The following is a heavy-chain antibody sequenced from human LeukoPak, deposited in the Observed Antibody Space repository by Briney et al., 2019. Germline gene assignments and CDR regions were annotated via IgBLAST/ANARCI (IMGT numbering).Heavy chain of an antibody. CDR3: ARVSEYYYFDY. D-gene: IGHD2/OR15-2a*01. Sequence: GAAVKGSCKASGYTFTSSGISWVRQAPGQGLEWMGWINPNSGGTNYAQKFQGRVIMTRDTSISTAYMELSRLRSDDTAVYYCARVSEYYYFDYWGQGTLVTVSS. CDR1: GYTFTSSG. CDR2: INPNSGGT. V-gene: IGHV1-2*02. J-gene: IGHJ4*02.